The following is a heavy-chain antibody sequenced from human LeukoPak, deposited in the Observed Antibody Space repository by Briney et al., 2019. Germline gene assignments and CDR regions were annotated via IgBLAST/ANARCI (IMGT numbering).Heavy chain of an antibody. V-gene: IGHV4-38-2*02. J-gene: IGHJ6*03. CDR2: IYHSGST. CDR3: AGVRSSSEYYYYYMDV. CDR1: GYSISSGYY. D-gene: IGHD6-6*01. Sequence: SETLSLTCTVSGYSISSGYYWGWIRQPPGKGLEWIGSIYHSGSTYYNPSLKSRVTIPVDTSKNQFSLKLSYVTAADTAVYYCAGVRSSSEYYYYYMDVWGKGTTVTVSS.